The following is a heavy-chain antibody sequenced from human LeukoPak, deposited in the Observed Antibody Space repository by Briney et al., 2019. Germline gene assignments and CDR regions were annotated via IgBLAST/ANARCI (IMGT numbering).Heavy chain of an antibody. CDR1: GFTFSNFA. CDR2: ISGSGGST. D-gene: IGHD6-19*01. Sequence: GGSLRLSCAASGFTFSNFAMNWVRQAPGKGLEWVSTISGSGGSTYYADSVKGRFAISRDNSKNTLYLQMNSLRAEDTAVYYCAKMVHTEQWLVPFDYWGQGTLVTVSS. V-gene: IGHV3-23*01. CDR3: AKMVHTEQWLVPFDY. J-gene: IGHJ4*02.